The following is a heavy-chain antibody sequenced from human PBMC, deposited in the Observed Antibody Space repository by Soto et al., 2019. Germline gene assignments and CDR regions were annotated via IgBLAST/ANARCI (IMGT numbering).Heavy chain of an antibody. D-gene: IGHD5-18*01. J-gene: IGHJ4*02. CDR3: ASLGGTAMVNY. CDR2: IIPILGIA. V-gene: IGHV1-69*02. CDR1: GGTFSSYT. Sequence: QVQLVQSGAAVKKPGSSVKVSCKASGGTFSSYTISWVRQAPGQGLEWMGRIIPILGIANYAQKFQGRVTITADKSTSTAYMELSSLRSEDTAVYYCASLGGTAMVNYWGQGTLVTVSS.